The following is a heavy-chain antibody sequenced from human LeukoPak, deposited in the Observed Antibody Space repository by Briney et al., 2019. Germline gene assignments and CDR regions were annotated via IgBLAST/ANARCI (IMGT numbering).Heavy chain of an antibody. Sequence: PGRSLRLSCAASGFTFSSYAMHWVRQAPGKGLEWVAVISYDGSNKYYADSVKGRFTISRDNSKNTLYLQMNSLRAEDTAVYYCASYWNNGYWGQGTLVTVSS. CDR2: ISYDGSNK. CDR1: GFTFSSYA. D-gene: IGHD1/OR15-1a*01. J-gene: IGHJ4*02. CDR3: ASYWNNGY. V-gene: IGHV3-30-3*01.